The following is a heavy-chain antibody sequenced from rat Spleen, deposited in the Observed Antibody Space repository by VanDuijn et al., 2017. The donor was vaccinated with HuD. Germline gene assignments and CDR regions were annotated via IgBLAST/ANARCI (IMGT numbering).Heavy chain of an antibody. J-gene: IGHJ1*01. D-gene: IGHD1-11*01. Sequence: QVQLKESGPGLVQPSQTLSLTCTVSGFSLTSYNVHWVRQPTGKGLEWMGIIWTGGSTDYNSALKSRLSISRDTSKNQVFLKMNSLQTDDTGTYYCTRENGGLPVAYWGPGIMVTVSS. CDR1: GFSLTSYN. CDR2: IWTGGST. CDR3: TRENGGLPVAY. V-gene: IGHV2-30*01.